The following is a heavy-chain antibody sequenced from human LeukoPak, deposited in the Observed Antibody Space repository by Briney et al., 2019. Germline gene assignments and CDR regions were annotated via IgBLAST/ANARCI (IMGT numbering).Heavy chain of an antibody. V-gene: IGHV1-8*03. J-gene: IGHJ4*02. D-gene: IGHD1-26*01. Sequence: ASVKVSCKASGYTFTSYDINWVRQATGQGLEWMGWMNPNSGNTGYAQMFQGRVTITRNTSISTAYMELSSLRSEDTAVYYCARVGRLARMRGSYHLDYWGQGTLVTVSS. CDR2: MNPNSGNT. CDR1: GYTFTSYD. CDR3: ARVGRLARMRGSYHLDY.